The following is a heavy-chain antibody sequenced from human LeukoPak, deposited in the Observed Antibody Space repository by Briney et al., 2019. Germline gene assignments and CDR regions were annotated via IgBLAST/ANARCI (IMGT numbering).Heavy chain of an antibody. J-gene: IGHJ6*03. CDR2: IWYGGSNK. V-gene: IGHV3-33*08. CDR1: GFTFSSYG. Sequence: GRSLRLSCAASGFTFSSYGMHWVRQAPGKGLEWVAVIWYGGSNKYYADSVKGRFTISRDNSKNTLYLQMNSLRAEDTAVYYCVSTAYYYMDVWGKGTTVTVSS. D-gene: IGHD5-18*01. CDR3: VSTAYYYMDV.